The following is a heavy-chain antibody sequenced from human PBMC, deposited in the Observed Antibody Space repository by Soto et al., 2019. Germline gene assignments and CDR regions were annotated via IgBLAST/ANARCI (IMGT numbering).Heavy chain of an antibody. V-gene: IGHV3-30-3*01. CDR3: ARDGLWPLVGLNCSGGSCYKYYYYYGMDV. Sequence: LRLSCAASGFTFSSYAMHWVRQAPGKGLEWVAVISYDGGNKYYADSVKGRFTISRDNSKNTLYLQMNSLRAEDTAVYYCARDGLWPLVGLNCSGGSCYKYYYYYGMDVWGQGTTVTVSS. CDR1: GFTFSSYA. J-gene: IGHJ6*02. D-gene: IGHD2-15*01. CDR2: ISYDGGNK.